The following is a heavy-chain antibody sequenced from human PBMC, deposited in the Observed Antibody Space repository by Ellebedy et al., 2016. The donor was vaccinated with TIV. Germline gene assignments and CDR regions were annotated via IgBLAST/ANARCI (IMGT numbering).Heavy chain of an antibody. V-gene: IGHV1-18*04. D-gene: IGHD1-14*01. CDR1: GYTFTGYY. Sequence: ASVKVSXXASGYTFTGYYMHWVRQAPGQGLEWMGWISAKDGNTNYAEKFQGRFIMTTDTSTSTAYMELSSLRSEDTAVYYCARDGIDSFGPDYWGQGTLVTVSS. CDR2: ISAKDGNT. J-gene: IGHJ4*02. CDR3: ARDGIDSFGPDY.